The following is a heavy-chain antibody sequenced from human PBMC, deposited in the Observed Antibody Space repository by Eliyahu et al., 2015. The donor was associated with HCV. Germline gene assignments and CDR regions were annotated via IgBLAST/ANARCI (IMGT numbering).Heavy chain of an antibody. CDR3: AREGSSWYGKAFDI. V-gene: IGHV4-4*07. CDR1: XGSISSYY. J-gene: IGHJ3*02. Sequence: QVQLQESGPGLVKSSETLSLTCTVSXGSISSYYWSWIRQPAGKGREWIGRIYSSGSTNYNPSLRSRLTMSVDTSKNQFSLKLSSVTAADTAVYYCAREGSSWYGKAFDIWGQGTKVTVSS. D-gene: IGHD6-13*01. CDR2: IYSSGST.